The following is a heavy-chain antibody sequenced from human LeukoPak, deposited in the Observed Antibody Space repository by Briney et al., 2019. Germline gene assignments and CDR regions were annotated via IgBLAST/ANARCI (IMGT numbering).Heavy chain of an antibody. J-gene: IGHJ2*01. D-gene: IGHD5-18*01. Sequence: SVKVSCKASGYTFTSYAISWVRQAPGQGLEWMGGIIPIFGTANYAQKFQGRVTITADESTSTAYMELSSLRSEDTAVYYCARPRRGYSYGTDWYFDLWGRGTLVTVSS. CDR1: GYTFTSYA. CDR2: IIPIFGTA. V-gene: IGHV1-69*13. CDR3: ARPRRGYSYGTDWYFDL.